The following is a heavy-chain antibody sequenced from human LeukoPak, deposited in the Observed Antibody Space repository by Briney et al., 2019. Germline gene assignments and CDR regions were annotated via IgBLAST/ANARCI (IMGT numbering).Heavy chain of an antibody. CDR1: GYTFTGYH. V-gene: IGHV1-2*02. CDR3: ARYLGYGGSCYNPDY. Sequence: ASVKVSCKASGYTFTGYHIHWVRQAPGQGLEWMGWIYPNSGGTKYAQKFQGRVTMTRDTSISTAYMELSSLRSDDTAVYYCARYLGYGGSCYNPDYWGQGALVTVSS. D-gene: IGHD3-22*01. CDR2: IYPNSGGT. J-gene: IGHJ4*02.